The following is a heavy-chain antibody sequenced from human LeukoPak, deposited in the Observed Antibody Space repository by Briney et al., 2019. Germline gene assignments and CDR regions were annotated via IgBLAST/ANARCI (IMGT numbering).Heavy chain of an antibody. Sequence: ASVKVSCKASGGSFSSYGISWVRQAPGQGLEWMGGRIPILGTTNLAQKFQGRLTTTADESTSTAYMELNGLRVDDTAVYYCAREGPVGTDGFWGQGTLVTVSS. CDR2: RIPILGTT. V-gene: IGHV1-69*13. CDR3: AREGPVGTDGF. D-gene: IGHD5-24*01. CDR1: GGSFSSYG. J-gene: IGHJ1*01.